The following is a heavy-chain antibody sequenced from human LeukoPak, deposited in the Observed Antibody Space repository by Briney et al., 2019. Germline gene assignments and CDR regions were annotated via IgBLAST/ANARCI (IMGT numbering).Heavy chain of an antibody. Sequence: PGGSLRLSCAFSGFTFSSYAMIWVRQAPGRGLVWVSSIGASGDSIYYTDSVKGRFTISRDNSKNTLYLQTSSLRVEDTAVYYCAKIPDVSDYWGQGTLVTVSS. D-gene: IGHD5/OR15-5a*01. J-gene: IGHJ4*02. CDR3: AKIPDVSDY. CDR2: IGASGDSI. V-gene: IGHV3-23*01. CDR1: GFTFSSYA.